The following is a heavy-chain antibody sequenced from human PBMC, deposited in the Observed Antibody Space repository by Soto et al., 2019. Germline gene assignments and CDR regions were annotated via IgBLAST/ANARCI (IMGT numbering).Heavy chain of an antibody. D-gene: IGHD4-17*01. J-gene: IGHJ1*01. CDR2: INPSGGST. CDR1: GYTFTSYY. CDR3: ARSPLYGESLIYFQH. V-gene: IGHV1-46*03. Sequence: ASVKVSCKASGYTFTSYYMHWVRQAPGQGLEWMGIINPSGGSTSYAQKFQGRVTMTRDTSTSTVYMELSSLRSEDTAVYYCARSPLYGESLIYFQHWGQGTLVTVSS.